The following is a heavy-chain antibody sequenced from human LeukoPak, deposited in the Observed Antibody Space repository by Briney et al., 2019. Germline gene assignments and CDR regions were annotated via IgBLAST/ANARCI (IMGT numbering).Heavy chain of an antibody. CDR2: IIHSGNT. J-gene: IGHJ4*02. V-gene: IGHV4-34*12. D-gene: IGHD3-22*01. CDR3: ARTLYYYDSGGYYRPNYFDS. CDR1: GESFSGYY. Sequence: SETLSLTCAVYGESFSGYYWSWIRQPPGKGLEWVGEIIHSGNTNYNPSLKSRVTISVDTSKNQFSLKLTSVTAADTAVYYCARTLYYYDSGGYYRPNYFDSWGQGTLVTVSS.